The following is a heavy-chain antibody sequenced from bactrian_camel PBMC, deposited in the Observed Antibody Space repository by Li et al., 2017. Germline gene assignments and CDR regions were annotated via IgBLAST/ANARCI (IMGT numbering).Heavy chain of an antibody. CDR1: GFTDPSYC. D-gene: IGHD1*01. CDR3: AASSIVPCGFGNVPRFEF. Sequence: HVQLVESGGGSVQAGGSLTLSCSASGFTDPSYCMGWFRQAPGKEREGVAGIENDGKTSYADFVKGRFTISQDSAKNILYLQMDSLKPEDTAIYYCAASSIVPCGFGNVPRFEFRGQGTQVTVS. CDR2: IENDGKT. V-gene: IGHV3S55*01. J-gene: IGHJ4*01.